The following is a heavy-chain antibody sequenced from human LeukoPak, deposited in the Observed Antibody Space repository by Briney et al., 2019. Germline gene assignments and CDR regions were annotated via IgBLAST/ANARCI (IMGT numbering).Heavy chain of an antibody. CDR1: GFTFSSYA. Sequence: GGSLRLSCAASGFTFSSYAMHWVRQAPGKGLEWVAVISYDGSIKYYADSVKGRFTFSRDNSRNNLYLQMNSLRAEDTAVYYCAKAAEGVAGLFDYWGQGTLVTVSS. J-gene: IGHJ4*02. D-gene: IGHD3-3*01. CDR2: ISYDGSIK. V-gene: IGHV3-30-3*01. CDR3: AKAAEGVAGLFDY.